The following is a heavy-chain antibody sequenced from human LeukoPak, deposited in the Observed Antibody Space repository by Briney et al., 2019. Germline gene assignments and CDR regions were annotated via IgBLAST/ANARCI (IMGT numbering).Heavy chain of an antibody. Sequence: SETLSLTCTVSGGSISNSDSYWSWIRQPPGKGLEWIGYIYYSGSTYYNPSLQSRVTISVDTSKNQFSLKLSSVTAADTAVYYCARSHLRRYNWFDPWGQGTLVTVSS. CDR3: ARSHLRRYNWFDP. CDR1: GGSISNSDSY. J-gene: IGHJ5*02. V-gene: IGHV4-30-4*02. D-gene: IGHD4-17*01. CDR2: IYYSGST.